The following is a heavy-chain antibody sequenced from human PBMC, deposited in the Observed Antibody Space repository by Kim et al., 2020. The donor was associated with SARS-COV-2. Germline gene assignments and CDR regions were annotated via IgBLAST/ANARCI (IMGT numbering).Heavy chain of an antibody. D-gene: IGHD6-19*01. J-gene: IGHJ4*02. CDR2: IYYSGST. CDR3: ARKSSSGWASYYFDY. V-gene: IGHV4-59*13. Sequence: SETLSLTCTVSGGSISSYYWSWIRQPPGKGLEWIGYIYYSGSTNYNPSLKSRVTISVDTSKNQFSLKLSSVTAADTAVYYCARKSSSGWASYYFDYWGQGTLVTVSS. CDR1: GGSISSYY.